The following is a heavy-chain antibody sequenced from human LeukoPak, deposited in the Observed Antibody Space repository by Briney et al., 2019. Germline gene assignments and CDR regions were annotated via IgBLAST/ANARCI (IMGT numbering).Heavy chain of an antibody. CDR1: GFTFSSYS. Sequence: GGSLRLSCAASGFTFSSYSMNWARQAPGKGLEWVSSISSSSSYIYYADSVKGRFTISRDNAKNSLYLQMNSLRAEDTAVYYCARGNSGYDYPDYFDYWGQGTLVTVSS. CDR3: ARGNSGYDYPDYFDY. CDR2: ISSSSSYI. D-gene: IGHD5-12*01. V-gene: IGHV3-21*01. J-gene: IGHJ4*02.